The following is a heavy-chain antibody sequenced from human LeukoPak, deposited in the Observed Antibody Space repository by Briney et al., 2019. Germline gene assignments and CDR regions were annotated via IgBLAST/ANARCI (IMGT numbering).Heavy chain of an antibody. J-gene: IGHJ5*02. CDR1: GYTFTSFG. D-gene: IGHD3-16*01. CDR2: TSVYYGNT. Sequence: ASVKLSCNASGYTFTSFGITWQRQPHAQGLERMGWTSVYYGNTNYAQKHQGKGTITTDTSTSKAYMELRSLRSDDTAVYYCARGAIIMIPDLPGGMRWFDPWGQGTLVTVSS. V-gene: IGHV1-18*01. CDR3: ARGAIIMIPDLPGGMRWFDP.